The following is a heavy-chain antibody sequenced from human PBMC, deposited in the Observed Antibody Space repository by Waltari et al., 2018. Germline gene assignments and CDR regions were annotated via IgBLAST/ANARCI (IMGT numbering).Heavy chain of an antibody. CDR1: GYTFPAYH. CDR3: AREGLTGRGFDY. CDR2: INSNSGDR. V-gene: IGHV1-2*02. J-gene: IGHJ4*02. D-gene: IGHD3-10*01. Sequence: QVQLVQSGAEVKKPGASVKVSGKTSGYTFPAYHMPWVRQAPGQGLEWMGWINSNSGDRGYAQKFLGRVTMTRDTSVSTIYMELSGLKSDDTAVYYCAREGLTGRGFDYWGQGTLVTVSS.